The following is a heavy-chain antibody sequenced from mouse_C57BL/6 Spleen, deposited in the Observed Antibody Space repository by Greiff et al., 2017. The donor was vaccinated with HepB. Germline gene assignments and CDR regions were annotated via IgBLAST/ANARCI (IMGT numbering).Heavy chain of an antibody. CDR2: IDPSDSYT. CDR3: ARGDGSSLFAY. CDR1: GYTFTSYW. V-gene: IGHV1-69*01. D-gene: IGHD1-1*01. Sequence: QVQLQQPGAELVMPGASVKLSCKASGYTFTSYWMHWVKQRPGQGLEWIGEIDPSDSYTNYNQKFKGKSTLTVDKSSSTAYMQLSSLTSEDSAVYCCARGDGSSLFAYWGQGTLVTVSA. J-gene: IGHJ3*01.